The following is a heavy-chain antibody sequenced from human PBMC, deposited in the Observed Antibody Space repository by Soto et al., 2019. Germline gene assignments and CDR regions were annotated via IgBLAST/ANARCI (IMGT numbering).Heavy chain of an antibody. CDR3: ARFNIVVVPAATAYYGMDV. V-gene: IGHV1-69*01. CDR1: GGTFSSYA. Sequence: VQLVQSGAEVKKPGSSVKVSCKASGGTFSSYAISWVRQAPGQGLEWMGGIIPIFGTANYAQKFQGRVTITADESTSTAYMELSSLRSEDTAVYYCARFNIVVVPAATAYYGMDVWGQGTTVTVSS. D-gene: IGHD2-2*01. J-gene: IGHJ6*02. CDR2: IIPIFGTA.